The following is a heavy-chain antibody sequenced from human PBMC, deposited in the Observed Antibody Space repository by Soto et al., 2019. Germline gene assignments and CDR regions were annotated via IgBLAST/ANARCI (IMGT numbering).Heavy chain of an antibody. CDR3: AKTANGWFSAFDI. D-gene: IGHD6-19*01. V-gene: IGHV3-23*01. J-gene: IGHJ3*02. CDR1: GFTFSSYA. Sequence: EVQLLESGGGLVQPGGSLRLSCAASGFTFSSYAMSWVRQAPGKGLEWVSAISGSGGTTYYADSVKGRFTFSRDNSKITLYLQMNSLRAEDKAVYYCAKTANGWFSAFDIWGQGTMVTVSS. CDR2: ISGSGGTT.